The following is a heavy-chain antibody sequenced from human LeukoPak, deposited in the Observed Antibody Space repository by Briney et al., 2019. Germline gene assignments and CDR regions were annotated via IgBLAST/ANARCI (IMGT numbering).Heavy chain of an antibody. CDR2: IKSKTDGGTT. D-gene: IGHD2-2*01. V-gene: IGHV3-15*01. CDR3: TTEDIVVVPAAGAH. J-gene: IGHJ4*02. Sequence: GGSLRLSRAASGFTFSNAWMSWVRQAPGKGLEWVGRIKSKTDGGTTDYAAPVKGRFTISRDDSKNTLYLQMNSLKTEDTAVYYCTTEDIVVVPAAGAHWGQGTLVTVSS. CDR1: GFTFSNAW.